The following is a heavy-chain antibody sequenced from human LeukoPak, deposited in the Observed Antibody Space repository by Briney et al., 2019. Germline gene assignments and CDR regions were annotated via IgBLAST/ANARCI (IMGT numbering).Heavy chain of an antibody. Sequence: GGSLRLSCAASGFTFSSYGMHWVRQAPGKGLEWVAVIWYGGSNKYYADSVKGRFTISRDNSKNTLYLQMNSLRAEDTAVYYCAKEAVLDSSSSSGAFDYWGQGTLVTVSS. CDR3: AKEAVLDSSSSSGAFDY. D-gene: IGHD6-6*01. V-gene: IGHV3-30*02. J-gene: IGHJ4*02. CDR2: IWYGGSNK. CDR1: GFTFSSYG.